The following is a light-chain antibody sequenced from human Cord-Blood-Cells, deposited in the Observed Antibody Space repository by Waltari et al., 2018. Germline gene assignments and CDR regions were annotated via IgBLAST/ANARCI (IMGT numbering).Light chain of an antibody. CDR2: GNS. J-gene: IGLJ3*02. Sequence: QSVLTQPPSVSGAPGQRVTISCTGSSTNNGAGYDVPSYQPLPGTAPKLLIYGNSNRPSGVPYRFSGSKSGTSASLAVTGLQAEDEADYYCQSYDSSLSGSVFGGGTKLTVL. V-gene: IGLV1-40*01. CDR3: QSYDSSLSGSV. CDR1: STNNGAGYD.